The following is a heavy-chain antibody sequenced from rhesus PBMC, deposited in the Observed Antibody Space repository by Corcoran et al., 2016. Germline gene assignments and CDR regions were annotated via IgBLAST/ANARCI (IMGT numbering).Heavy chain of an antibody. J-gene: IGHJ2*01. V-gene: IGHV4S6*01. CDR1: GAYISSNY. CDR3: ARGYFDL. CDR2: NYGSGCST. Sequence: QVQLQESGPGLVKPSETLPLTCTVSGAYISSNYWSWSRQAPGKGMEWIGSNYGSGCSTATNPSLKRRVTISIDTSKNQFSLKLSSVTAADTAVYYCARGYFDLWGPGTPITISS.